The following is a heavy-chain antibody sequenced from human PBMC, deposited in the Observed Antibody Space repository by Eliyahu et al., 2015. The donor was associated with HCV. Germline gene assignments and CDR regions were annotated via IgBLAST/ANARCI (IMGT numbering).Heavy chain of an antibody. CDR2: VWFDGSNT. Sequence: QVQLVESGGGVVQPGRSLRLSCVASEFTFXGYGMHWVRQAPGKGLEWVAIVWFDGSNTYYADSVKGRFTISRDNSENTVFLQMNSLRPEDTAVYYCARSHYPGSGYYSPRSPHFDLWGQGTLVTVSS. D-gene: IGHD3-22*01. CDR1: EFTFXGYG. V-gene: IGHV3-33*01. J-gene: IGHJ4*02. CDR3: ARSHYPGSGYYSPRSPHFDL.